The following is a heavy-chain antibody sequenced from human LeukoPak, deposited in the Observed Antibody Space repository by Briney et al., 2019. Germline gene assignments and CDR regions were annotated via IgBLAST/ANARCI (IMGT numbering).Heavy chain of an antibody. Sequence: GASVKASCKASGYTFTSYDINRVRQATGQGLEWMGWMNPNSGNTGYAQKFQGRVTMTRNTSISTAYMELSSLRSEDTAVYYCARTYHDYDFWSGYYTSYYYYGMDVWGQGTTVTVSS. CDR2: MNPNSGNT. D-gene: IGHD3-3*01. CDR1: GYTFTSYD. J-gene: IGHJ6*02. V-gene: IGHV1-8*01. CDR3: ARTYHDYDFWSGYYTSYYYYGMDV.